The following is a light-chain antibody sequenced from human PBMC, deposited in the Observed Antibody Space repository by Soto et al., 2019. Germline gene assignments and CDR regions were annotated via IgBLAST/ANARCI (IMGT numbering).Light chain of an antibody. Sequence: EIVMTQSPATLSVSPGEGATLSCRASENVDTNLAWYQHKPGQAPRLLIYGASTRAAGVPARFSGSGSGTEFTLTIGSLESEDVAVYYCQQCHKWPRITFGPGTRLE. CDR3: QQCHKWPRIT. CDR1: ENVDTN. CDR2: GAS. V-gene: IGKV3-15*01. J-gene: IGKJ5*01.